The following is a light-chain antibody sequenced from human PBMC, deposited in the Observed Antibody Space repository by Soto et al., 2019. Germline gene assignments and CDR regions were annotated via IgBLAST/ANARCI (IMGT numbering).Light chain of an antibody. CDR1: QSVSSY. CDR3: QQYNTWRSIS. J-gene: IGKJ5*01. CDR2: DTD. V-gene: IGKV3-15*01. Sequence: EIVLTQSPATLSLSPWERATLSCRASQSVSSYLAWYQQKPGQAPRLLIYDTDTRAAGIPARFTGSGSGTDFTLTISSLQSEDFAVYYCQQYNTWRSISFGQGTRLEIK.